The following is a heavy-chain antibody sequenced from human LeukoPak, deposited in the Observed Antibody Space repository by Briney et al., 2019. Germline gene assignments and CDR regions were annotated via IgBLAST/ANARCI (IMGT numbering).Heavy chain of an antibody. CDR2: IYSCGGT. Sequence: GGSLRLSCAASGFTVSSNYMSWVREAPGKRLEGVSVIYSCGGTYYADSVKGRFTISRDNSNNMIYLQMNSLRAEDTAVYYCARSSENWGQGTLVTVPS. J-gene: IGHJ4*02. V-gene: IGHV3-53*01. CDR3: ARSSEN. CDR1: GFTVSSNY.